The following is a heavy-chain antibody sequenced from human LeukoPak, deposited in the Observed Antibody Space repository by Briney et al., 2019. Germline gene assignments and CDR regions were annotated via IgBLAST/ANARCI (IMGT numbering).Heavy chain of an antibody. CDR2: INHSGST. D-gene: IGHD3-22*01. J-gene: IGHJ4*02. Sequence: SETLSLTCAVYGGSFSGYYWSWIRQPPGKGLEWIGEINHSGSTNYNPSLKSRVTISVDTSKDQFSLKLSSVTAADTAVYYCASVYDSSGYYPFWGQGTLVTVSS. CDR1: GGSFSGYY. CDR3: ASVYDSSGYYPF. V-gene: IGHV4-34*01.